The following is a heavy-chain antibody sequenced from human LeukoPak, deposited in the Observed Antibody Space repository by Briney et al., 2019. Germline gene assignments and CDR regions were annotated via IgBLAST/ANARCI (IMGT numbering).Heavy chain of an antibody. Sequence: SETLSLTCTVSGGSISSSSYSWGWIRQPPGKGLEWIGSIYYSGSTYYNPSLKSRVTISVDTSKNQFSLKLSSVTAADTAVYYCAREDEYSGLHYFDYWGQGTLVTVSS. V-gene: IGHV4-39*07. D-gene: IGHD5-12*01. J-gene: IGHJ4*02. CDR1: GGSISSSSYS. CDR2: IYYSGST. CDR3: AREDEYSGLHYFDY.